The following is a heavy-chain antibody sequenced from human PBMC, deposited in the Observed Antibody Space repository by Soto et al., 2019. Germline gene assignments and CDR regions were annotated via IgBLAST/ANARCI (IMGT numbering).Heavy chain of an antibody. D-gene: IGHD3-22*01. Sequence: GESLKISCKGSGYSFTSYWIGWVRQMPGKGLEWTGIIYPGDSDTRYSPSFQGQVTISADKSISTAYLQWSSLKASDTAMYYCARQIVGYDYYDSSGYYYFAPGAFDIWGQGTMVTVSS. CDR2: IYPGDSDT. CDR1: GYSFTSYW. J-gene: IGHJ3*02. CDR3: ARQIVGYDYYDSSGYYYFAPGAFDI. V-gene: IGHV5-51*01.